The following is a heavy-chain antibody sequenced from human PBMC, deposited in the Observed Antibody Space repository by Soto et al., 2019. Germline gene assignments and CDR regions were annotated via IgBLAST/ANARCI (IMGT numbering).Heavy chain of an antibody. CDR1: GASITRGGFH. D-gene: IGHD3-10*01. CDR3: ARRGSGHTFDY. J-gene: IGHJ4*02. CDR2: LYSGST. V-gene: IGHV4-39*02. Sequence: QLQLQESGPGLVKPSETLSLTCAVTGASITRGGFHWGWIRQSPGQGLEWIGSLYSGSTYYNPSLKSRVTMSAATSKNDFSLMLTSVTAADTAVYYCARRGSGHTFDYWGQGTLVTVSS.